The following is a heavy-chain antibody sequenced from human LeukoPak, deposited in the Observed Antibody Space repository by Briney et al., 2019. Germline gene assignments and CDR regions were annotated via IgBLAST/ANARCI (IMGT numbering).Heavy chain of an antibody. CDR3: ARGMAAVSLYYYYMDV. V-gene: IGHV4-31*03. D-gene: IGHD6-13*01. J-gene: IGHJ6*03. Sequence: PSQTLSLTCTVPGGSISSGGYYWSWIRQHPGKGLEWIGYIYYSGSTYYNPSLKSRVTISVDTSKNQFFLKLSSVTAADTAVYYCARGMAAVSLYYYYMDVWGKGTTVTVSS. CDR1: GGSISSGGYY. CDR2: IYYSGST.